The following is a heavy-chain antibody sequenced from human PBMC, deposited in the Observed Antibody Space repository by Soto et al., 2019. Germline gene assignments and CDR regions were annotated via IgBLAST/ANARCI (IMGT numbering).Heavy chain of an antibody. CDR1: GYSFAGDW. CDR2: IDPSDSQT. CDR3: ARQIYDSDTGPNFQYYFDS. J-gene: IGHJ4*02. Sequence: GESLKISCKGSGYSFAGDWITWVRQKPGKGLEWMGRIDPSDSQTYYSPSFRGHVTISVTKSITTVFLQWSSLRASDTAMYYCARQIYDSDTGPNFQYYFDSWGQGTPVTVSS. D-gene: IGHD3-22*01. V-gene: IGHV5-10-1*01.